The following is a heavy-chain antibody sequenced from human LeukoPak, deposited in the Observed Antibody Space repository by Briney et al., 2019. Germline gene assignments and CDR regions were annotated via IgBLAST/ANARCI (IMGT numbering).Heavy chain of an antibody. V-gene: IGHV4-59*08. CDR1: GGSINNYY. CDR3: ARQTAKNVDTARFDY. D-gene: IGHD5-18*01. CDR2: IYYSGST. Sequence: SETLSLTCTISGGSINNYYWSWIRQPPGKGLEWIGYIYYSGSTNYNPSLNSRVNISLNTSKNQFSLRLSSVTAADTAVYYCARQTAKNVDTARFDYWGQGTLVTVSS. J-gene: IGHJ4*02.